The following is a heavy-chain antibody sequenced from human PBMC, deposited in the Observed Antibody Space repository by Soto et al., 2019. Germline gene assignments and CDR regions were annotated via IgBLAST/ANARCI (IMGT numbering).Heavy chain of an antibody. Sequence: QITLQESGPTLVQPTQTLTLTCTFSGFSLSTSGVGVGWIRQTPGKALEWLALIYWDNDKRYSPSLLSRLTITKDTPKHQGILTMTNLETVDTGTYYRAHRLEGNDWNSGNFDFWGQGTLVTVSS. V-gene: IGHV2-5*02. CDR1: GFSLSTSGVG. CDR2: IYWDNDK. CDR3: AHRLEGNDWNSGNFDF. D-gene: IGHD1-7*01. J-gene: IGHJ4*02.